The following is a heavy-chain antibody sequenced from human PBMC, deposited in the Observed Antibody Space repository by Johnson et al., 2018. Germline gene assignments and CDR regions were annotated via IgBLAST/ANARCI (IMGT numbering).Heavy chain of an antibody. CDR1: EFSFNRSA. D-gene: IGHD5-24*01. Sequence: VQLVQSGGGLVQPGGSLRVSCVASEFSFNRSATRWVRQAPPITRWRGSTHYADSVKGRFTISRDNAKHSLFLQLSSLRADDTAFYYCAGGPAGRDGYNWDAFDSWCQGTMVTVSS. CDR2: ITRWRGST. CDR3: AGGPAGRDGYNWDAFDS. J-gene: IGHJ3*02. V-gene: IGHV3-23*04.